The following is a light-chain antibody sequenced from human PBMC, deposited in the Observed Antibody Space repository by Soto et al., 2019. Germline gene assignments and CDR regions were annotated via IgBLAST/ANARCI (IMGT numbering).Light chain of an antibody. CDR1: QSISSY. J-gene: IGKJ1*01. CDR2: AAS. CDR3: QQSYSNPCT. V-gene: IGKV1-39*01. Sequence: DIQMTQSPSSLSASVGDRVTITCRASQSISSYLNWYQQKPGKAPKLLIYAASSLQSGVPSRFSGSVTVTDFPLIIRSVQPADFATYYCQQSYSNPCTLGQGTNVDSK.